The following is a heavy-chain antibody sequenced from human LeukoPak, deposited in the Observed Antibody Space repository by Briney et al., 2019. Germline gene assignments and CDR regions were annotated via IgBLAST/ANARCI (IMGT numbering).Heavy chain of an antibody. V-gene: IGHV4-39*07. CDR2: INHSGST. D-gene: IGHD1-14*01. CDR1: GGSISSLSYY. J-gene: IGHJ4*02. CDR3: ARGHRYLPRLDY. Sequence: SETLSLTCTVSGGSISSLSYYWGWVRQPPGKGLEWIGEINHSGSTNYNPSLKSRVTISVDTSKNQFSLKLSSVTAADTAVYYCARGHRYLPRLDYWGQGTLVTVSS.